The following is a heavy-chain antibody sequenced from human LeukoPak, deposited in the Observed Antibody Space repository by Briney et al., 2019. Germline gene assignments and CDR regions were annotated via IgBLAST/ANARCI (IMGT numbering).Heavy chain of an antibody. D-gene: IGHD5-18*01. CDR1: GYTFTSYD. CDR2: INPNSGGT. V-gene: IGHV1-2*02. J-gene: IGHJ4*02. Sequence: ASVKVSCKASGYTFTSYDINWVRQAPGQGLEWMGWINPNSGGTNYAQKFQGRVTMTRDTSISTAYMELSRLRSDDTAVYYCASEPAMVTSTPPGWGYWGQGTLVTVSS. CDR3: ASEPAMVTSTPPGWGY.